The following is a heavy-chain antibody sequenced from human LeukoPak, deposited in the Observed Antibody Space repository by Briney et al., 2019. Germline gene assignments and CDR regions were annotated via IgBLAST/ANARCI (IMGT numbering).Heavy chain of an antibody. CDR1: GFTFDHYA. Sequence: GGSLTLSCAASGFTFDHYAMHCVRQAPGKGLEGVSGIRWNSGSIGYADSVKGRFTISRDNAKNSLYLQLNSLRAEDTAFYYCAKDKSGGIAAPGHCFGHWGQGTLVTVSS. CDR3: AKDKSGGIAAPGHCFGH. D-gene: IGHD6-13*01. CDR2: IRWNSGSI. J-gene: IGHJ4*02. V-gene: IGHV3-9*01.